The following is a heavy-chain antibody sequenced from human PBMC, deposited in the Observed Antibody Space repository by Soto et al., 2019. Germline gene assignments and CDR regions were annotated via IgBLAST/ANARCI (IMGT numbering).Heavy chain of an antibody. Sequence: EVQLVESGGGLVQPGGSLRISCAVSGFSITTYWMSWVRQAPGKGLQWVASIKQDGSEVYYLDSVRGRFTISRDRAENSLHLLMNVLSAEDTGVYFCARDVGFDYVNWGQGTLVTVSS. CDR1: GFSITTYW. CDR2: IKQDGSEV. D-gene: IGHD3-16*01. J-gene: IGHJ4*02. V-gene: IGHV3-7*01. CDR3: ARDVGFDYVN.